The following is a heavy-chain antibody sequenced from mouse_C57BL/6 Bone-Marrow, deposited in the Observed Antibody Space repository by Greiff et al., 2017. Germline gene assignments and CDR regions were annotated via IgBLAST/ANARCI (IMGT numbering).Heavy chain of an antibody. CDR2: IDPSDSYT. D-gene: IGHD2-1*01. J-gene: IGHJ2*01. V-gene: IGHV1-59*01. CDR1: GYTFTSYW. CDR3: AKGGNYVGDY. Sequence: QVQLQQPGAELVRPGTSVKLSCKASGYTFTSYWMPWVKQRPGQGLEWIGVIDPSDSYTNYNQKFKGKATLTVDTSSSTAYMQLSSLTSEDSAVYYCAKGGNYVGDYWGQGTTLTVSS.